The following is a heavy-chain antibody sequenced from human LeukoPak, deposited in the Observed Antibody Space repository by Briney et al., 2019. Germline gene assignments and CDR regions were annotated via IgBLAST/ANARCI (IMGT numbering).Heavy chain of an antibody. Sequence: SETLSLTCTVSGGSISSYYWSWIRQPPGKGLEWIGYIYYSGSTNYNPSLKSRVTISVDTSKNQFSLKLSSVTAADTAVYYCAREGINSCSSTSCYGSYFDYWGQGTLVTVSS. CDR1: GGSISSYY. CDR3: AREGINSCSSTSCYGSYFDY. J-gene: IGHJ4*02. CDR2: IYYSGST. D-gene: IGHD2-2*01. V-gene: IGHV4-59*01.